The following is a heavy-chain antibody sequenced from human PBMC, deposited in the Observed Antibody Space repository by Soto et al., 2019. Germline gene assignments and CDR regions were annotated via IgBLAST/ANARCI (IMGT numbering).Heavy chain of an antibody. D-gene: IGHD6-19*01. V-gene: IGHV3-73*01. CDR1: GFTFGGSA. CDR3: TRQTDAVQWLVVPTDYNFDY. J-gene: IGHJ4*02. CDR2: IRSKTNSYAT. Sequence: PGGSLRLSCAASGFTFGGSAMHWARQASGKGLEWVGHIRSKTNSYATAYAESVKGRFTISRDDSMNTAYLQMNSLKTEDTAVYFCTRQTDAVQWLVVPTDYNFDYWGQGTLVTSPQ.